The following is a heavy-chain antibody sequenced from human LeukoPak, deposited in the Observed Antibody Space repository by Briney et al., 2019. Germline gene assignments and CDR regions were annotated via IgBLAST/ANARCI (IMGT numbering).Heavy chain of an antibody. CDR2: ISYDGSNK. D-gene: IGHD3-22*01. CDR3: ARVIHDFYDSSGYCDY. V-gene: IGHV3-30-3*01. J-gene: IGHJ4*02. Sequence: GGSLRLSCAASGFTFSSYAMHWVRQAPGKGLEWVPVISYDGSNKYYADSVKGRFTISRDNSKNTLYLQMNSLRAEDTAVYYCARVIHDFYDSSGYCDYWGQGTLVTVSS. CDR1: GFTFSSYA.